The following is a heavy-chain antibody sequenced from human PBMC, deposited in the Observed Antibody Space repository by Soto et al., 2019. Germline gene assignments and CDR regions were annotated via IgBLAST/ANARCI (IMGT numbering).Heavy chain of an antibody. Sequence: QVQLQESGPGLVKPSETLSLTCTVSGGSISSYYGSWIRQPPGKGLEWIGYINYSGSTTYNPSLRSRVTISVDTSKNQLSLKLSSVTAADTAVYYCARHVNRGAIFDYWGQGTLVTVSS. D-gene: IGHD3-3*01. CDR1: GGSISSYY. J-gene: IGHJ4*02. V-gene: IGHV4-59*08. CDR3: ARHVNRGAIFDY. CDR2: INYSGST.